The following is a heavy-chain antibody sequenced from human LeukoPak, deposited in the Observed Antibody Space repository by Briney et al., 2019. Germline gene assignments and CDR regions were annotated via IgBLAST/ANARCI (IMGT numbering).Heavy chain of an antibody. V-gene: IGHV3-23*01. CDR3: AKAPGYSYGYYYYGMDV. CDR1: GLTFSSYA. D-gene: IGHD5-18*01. J-gene: IGHJ6*02. Sequence: GGSLRLSCAASGLTFSSYAMSWVRQAPGKGLEWVSAISGSGGSTYYADSVKGRFTISRDNSKNTLYLQMNSLRAEDTAVYYCAKAPGYSYGYYYYGMDVWGQGTTVTVSS. CDR2: ISGSGGST.